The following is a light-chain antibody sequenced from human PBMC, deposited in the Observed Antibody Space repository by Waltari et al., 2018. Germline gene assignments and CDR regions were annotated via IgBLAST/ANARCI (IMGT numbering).Light chain of an antibody. Sequence: IVLPQSPTSMAVSQGERFTISCTASSSVSTSYLHWYQQKPGFPPRLLVYRRSSLASGVPARFSGSGSGTSYTLTIGSMEAEDAANYYCQQGHSIPYSFGQGTKVEIK. J-gene: IGKJ2*03. CDR1: SSVSTSY. V-gene: IGKV3D-7*01. CDR2: RRS. CDR3: QQGHSIPYS.